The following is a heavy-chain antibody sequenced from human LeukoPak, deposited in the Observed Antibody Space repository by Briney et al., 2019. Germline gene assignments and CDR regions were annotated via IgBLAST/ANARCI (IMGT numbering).Heavy chain of an antibody. J-gene: IGHJ6*03. CDR2: IYTSGST. D-gene: IGHD4-23*01. CDR1: GGSISSSSYY. V-gene: IGHV4-61*02. Sequence: PSETLSLTCTVSGGSISSSSYYWSWIRQPAGKGLEWIGRIYTSGSTNYNPSLKSRVTMSVDTSKNQFSLKLSSVTAADTAVYYCARALRWYHATEKYYYMDVWGKGTTVTVSS. CDR3: ARALRWYHATEKYYYMDV.